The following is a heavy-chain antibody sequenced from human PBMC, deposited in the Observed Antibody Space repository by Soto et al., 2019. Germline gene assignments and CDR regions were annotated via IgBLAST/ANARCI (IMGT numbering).Heavy chain of an antibody. Sequence: QVQLVESGGGVVQPGRSLRLSCASSGFTFSSYGMHWVRQAPGKGLEWVAVIWYDGSNKYYADSVKGRFTISRDNSKNTLYLQMNSLRAEDKAVYYCERDLSYGYYFDYWGQGTLVTVSS. CDR2: IWYDGSNK. CDR1: GFTFSSYG. D-gene: IGHD5-18*01. J-gene: IGHJ4*02. CDR3: ERDLSYGYYFDY. V-gene: IGHV3-33*01.